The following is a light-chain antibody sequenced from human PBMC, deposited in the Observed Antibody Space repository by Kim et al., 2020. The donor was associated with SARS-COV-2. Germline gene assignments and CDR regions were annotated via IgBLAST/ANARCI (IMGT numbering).Light chain of an antibody. Sequence: GHPSTTSCTGTSCGVGGYSYVSWYQQHPGKAPKIMIYDVNNRPSGVSNRFSGSKSGNTASLTISGLQDEDEADYYCSSYTSSSTLIFGGGTQLTVL. CDR1: SCGVGGYSY. J-gene: IGLJ2*01. CDR2: DVN. V-gene: IGLV2-14*03. CDR3: SSYTSSSTLI.